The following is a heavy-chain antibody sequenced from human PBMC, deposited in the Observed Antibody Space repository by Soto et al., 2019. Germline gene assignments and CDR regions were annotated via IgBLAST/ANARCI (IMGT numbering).Heavy chain of an antibody. CDR1: GYTFTSYG. CDR3: AREKGYSSGYYYYGMDV. D-gene: IGHD3-10*01. Sequence: GASVKVSCKASGYTFTSYGISWVRQAPGQGLEWMGWISAYNGNTNYAQKLQGRVTMTTDTSTSTAYMELGSLRSDDTAVYYCAREKGYSSGYYYYGMDVWGQGTTVTVSS. J-gene: IGHJ6*02. V-gene: IGHV1-18*01. CDR2: ISAYNGNT.